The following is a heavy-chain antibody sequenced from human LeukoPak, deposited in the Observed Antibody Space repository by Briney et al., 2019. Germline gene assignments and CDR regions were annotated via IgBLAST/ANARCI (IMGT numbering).Heavy chain of an antibody. D-gene: IGHD2-15*01. CDR1: GFTFSSYD. J-gene: IGHJ4*02. Sequence: GGSLRLSCAASGFTFSSYDMHWVRQATGKGLEWVSAIGTAGDTYYPGSVKGRFTISRENAKNSLYLQMNSLRAGDTAVYYCARADGYCSGGSCYAYDYWGQGTLVTVSS. V-gene: IGHV3-13*01. CDR2: IGTAGDT. CDR3: ARADGYCSGGSCYAYDY.